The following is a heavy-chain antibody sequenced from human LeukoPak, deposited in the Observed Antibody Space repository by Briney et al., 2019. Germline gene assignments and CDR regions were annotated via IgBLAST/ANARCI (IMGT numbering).Heavy chain of an antibody. D-gene: IGHD2-2*01. J-gene: IGHJ6*02. CDR1: GFTSSSYS. CDR2: ISSSSSYI. V-gene: IGHV3-21*01. Sequence: GGSLRLSCAASGFTSSSYSMNWVRQAPGKGLEWVSSISSSSSYIYYADSVKGRFTISRDNAKNSLYLQMNSLRAEDTAVYYCARDCSSTSCYGMVYYYGMDVWGQGTTVTVSS. CDR3: ARDCSSTSCYGMVYYYGMDV.